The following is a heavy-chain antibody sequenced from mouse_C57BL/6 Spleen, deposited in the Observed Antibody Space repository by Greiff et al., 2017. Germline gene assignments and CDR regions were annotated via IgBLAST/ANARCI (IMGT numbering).Heavy chain of an antibody. CDR3: AGDDYEPWFAY. CDR1: GYTFTSYT. J-gene: IGHJ3*01. CDR2: INPSSGYT. D-gene: IGHD2-4*01. V-gene: IGHV1-4*01. Sequence: SGAELARPGASVKMSCKASGYTFTSYTMHWVKQRPGQGLEWIGYINPSSGYTKYNQKFKDKATLTADKSSSTAYMQLSSLTSEDSAVYYCAGDDYEPWFAYWGQGTLVTVSA.